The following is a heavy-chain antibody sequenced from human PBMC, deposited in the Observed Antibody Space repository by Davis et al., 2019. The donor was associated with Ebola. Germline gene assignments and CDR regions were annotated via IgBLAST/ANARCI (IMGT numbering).Heavy chain of an antibody. J-gene: IGHJ4*02. V-gene: IGHV1-46*01. Sequence: ASVKVSCKASGYTFTSYYMHWVRQAPGQGLEWMGIINPSGGSTSYAQKFQGRVTITRDTSASTAYMELSSLRSEDTAVYYCARVSSSWTFDYWGQGTLVTVSS. CDR1: GYTFTSYY. CDR2: INPSGGST. D-gene: IGHD6-13*01. CDR3: ARVSSSWTFDY.